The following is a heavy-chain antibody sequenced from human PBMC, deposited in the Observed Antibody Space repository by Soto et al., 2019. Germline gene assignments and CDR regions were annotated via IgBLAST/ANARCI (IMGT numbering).Heavy chain of an antibody. CDR1: GFTFSSYA. J-gene: IGHJ5*02. CDR3: AKLHSVVVIRFIWFDP. CDR2: ISGSGGST. V-gene: IGHV3-23*01. D-gene: IGHD3-22*01. Sequence: PGGSLRLSCTASGFTFSSYAMSWVRQAPGKGLEWVSAISGSGGSTYYADSVKGRFTISRDNSKNTLYVQMNSLRADDTAVYYCAKLHSVVVIRFIWFDPWGQGTLVTVPS.